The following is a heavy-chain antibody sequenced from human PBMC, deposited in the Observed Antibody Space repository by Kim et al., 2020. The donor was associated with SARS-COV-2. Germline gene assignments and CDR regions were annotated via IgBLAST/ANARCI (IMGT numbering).Heavy chain of an antibody. Sequence: GGSLRLSCAASGFTFDDYAMHWVRQAPGKGLEWVSLISGDGGSTYYADSVKGRFTISRDNSKNSLYLQMNSLRTEDTALYYCAKDIGIAVAGTLYYYYGMDVWGQGTTVTVSS. D-gene: IGHD6-19*01. CDR3: AKDIGIAVAGTLYYYYGMDV. V-gene: IGHV3-43*02. J-gene: IGHJ6*02. CDR2: ISGDGGST. CDR1: GFTFDDYA.